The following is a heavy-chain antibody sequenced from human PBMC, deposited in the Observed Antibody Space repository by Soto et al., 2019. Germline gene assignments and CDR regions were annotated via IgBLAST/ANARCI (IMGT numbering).Heavy chain of an antibody. Sequence: QVQLGQSGAEVKKPGASVKVSCKASGYTFTSYDINWVRQATGQWLEWMGWMNPNSGNTGYAQKLQGRVTMTRNTSISTAYMELSSLRSEDTAVYYCARGDGYVAAAGCYYYYYMDVWGKGTPVTVSS. CDR3: ARGDGYVAAAGCYYYYYMDV. V-gene: IGHV1-8*01. D-gene: IGHD6-13*01. J-gene: IGHJ6*03. CDR1: GYTFTSYD. CDR2: MNPNSGNT.